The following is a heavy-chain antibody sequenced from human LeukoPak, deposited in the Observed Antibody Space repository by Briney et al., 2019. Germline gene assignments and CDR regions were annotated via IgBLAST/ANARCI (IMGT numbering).Heavy chain of an antibody. CDR1: QFTFSSHA. D-gene: IGHD3-16*01. CDR2: MSFDGSHI. J-gene: IGHJ6*03. Sequence: GGSLRLSCAASQFTFSSHAMNWVRQAPGKGLDWVAVMSFDGSHIYYADSVKGRFTISRDNSNNTLFLQMNSQNADDTAVYYCARGGTYYYQYYYMDVWGKGTTVTVSS. CDR3: ARGGTYYYQYYYMDV. V-gene: IGHV3-30*01.